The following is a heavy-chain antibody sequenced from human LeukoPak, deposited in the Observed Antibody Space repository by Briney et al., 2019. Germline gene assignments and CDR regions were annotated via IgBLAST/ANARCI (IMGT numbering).Heavy chain of an antibody. CDR2: IRYDGSNK. CDR1: GFTFSSYG. D-gene: IGHD3-10*01. CDR3: AKGSHYYGSGSYLDY. J-gene: IGHJ4*02. V-gene: IGHV3-30*02. Sequence: PGGSLRLSCAASGFTFSSYGMHWVRQAPGKGLEWVAFIRYDGSNKYYADSVEGRFTISRDNSKNTLYLQMNSLRAEDTAVYYCAKGSHYYGSGSYLDYWGQGTLVTVSS.